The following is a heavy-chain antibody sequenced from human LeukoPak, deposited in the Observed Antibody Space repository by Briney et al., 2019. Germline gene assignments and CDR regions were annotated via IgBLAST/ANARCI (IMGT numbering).Heavy chain of an antibody. CDR2: IKQDGSEK. Sequence: PGGSLRLSCAASGFTFSSYWMSWVRQAPGKGLEWVANIKQDGSEKYYVDSVKGRFTISRDNAKNSLYLQMNSLRAEDTAVYYCARGFCSSTNCYQGPFDFWGQGTLVTVSS. CDR3: ARGFCSSTNCYQGPFDF. D-gene: IGHD2-2*01. V-gene: IGHV3-7*01. J-gene: IGHJ4*02. CDR1: GFTFSSYW.